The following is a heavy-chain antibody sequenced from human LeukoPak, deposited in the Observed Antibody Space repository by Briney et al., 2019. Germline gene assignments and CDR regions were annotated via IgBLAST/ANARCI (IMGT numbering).Heavy chain of an antibody. V-gene: IGHV1-2*02. CDR3: ARDRMYYSYAFDI. J-gene: IGHJ3*02. CDR1: GYTFTGYY. D-gene: IGHD3-16*01. CDR2: INPNSGGT. Sequence: ASVKVSCKASGYTFTGYYMHWVRQAPGQGLEWMGWINPNSGGTNYAQKFQGRVTMTRDTSISTAYTELSRLRSDDTAVYYCARDRMYYSYAFDIWGQGTMVTVSS.